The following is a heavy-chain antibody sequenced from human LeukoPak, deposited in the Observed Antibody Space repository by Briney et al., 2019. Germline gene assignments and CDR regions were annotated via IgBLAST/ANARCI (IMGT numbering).Heavy chain of an antibody. D-gene: IGHD3-10*01. J-gene: IGHJ4*02. CDR1: GFTFSSYA. CDR2: IRSSGSTT. Sequence: GGSLRLSCAAFGFTFSSYAMSWVRQAPGKGLEWVSAIRSSGSTTYYADSVKGRFTISRDNSKNTLYLQMNSLRAEDTAVYYCAKVKLWFGELLPRDYWGQGTLVTVSS. V-gene: IGHV3-23*01. CDR3: AKVKLWFGELLPRDY.